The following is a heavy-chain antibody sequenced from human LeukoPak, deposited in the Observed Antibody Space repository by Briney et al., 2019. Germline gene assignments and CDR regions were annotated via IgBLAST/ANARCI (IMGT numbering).Heavy chain of an antibody. Sequence: PGGSLRLSCAASGFTFSSYSMNWVRQAPGKGLEWVSSISSSSSYIYYADSVKGLFTISRDNAKNSLYLQMNSLRAEDTAVYYCARELAVYYGSGSYYNPLNWFDPWGQGTLVTVSS. V-gene: IGHV3-21*01. CDR3: ARELAVYYGSGSYYNPLNWFDP. CDR2: ISSSSSYI. CDR1: GFTFSSYS. J-gene: IGHJ5*02. D-gene: IGHD3-10*01.